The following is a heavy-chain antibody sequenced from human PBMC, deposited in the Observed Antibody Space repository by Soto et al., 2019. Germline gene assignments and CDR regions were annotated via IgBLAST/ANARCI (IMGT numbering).Heavy chain of an antibody. CDR3: AKNERITMVRGVIITEENWFDP. V-gene: IGHV3-48*01. Sequence: GGSLRLSCAASGFTFRTYSMNWVRQAPGKGLEWVSYISSSSSTIFYTDSVKGRFTVSRDNAKNSLYLQMNSLRAEDTAVYYCAKNERITMVRGVIITEENWFDPWGQGTLVTVSS. CDR2: ISSSSSTI. CDR1: GFTFRTYS. J-gene: IGHJ5*02. D-gene: IGHD3-10*01.